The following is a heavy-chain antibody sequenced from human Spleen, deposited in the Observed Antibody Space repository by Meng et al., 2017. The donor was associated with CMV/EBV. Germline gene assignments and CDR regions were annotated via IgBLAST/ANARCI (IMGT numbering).Heavy chain of an antibody. D-gene: IGHD3-3*01. J-gene: IGHJ4*02. Sequence: SETLSLTCTVSGYSISSGYYWGWMRQPPGEGPEWVGAVYHSGTTFYNPSLKNRVTISLDTSRNQFSLKLSSVTAADTALYYCASVVDFWSLIYRGQGTLVTVSS. CDR1: GYSISSGYY. CDR2: VYHSGTT. CDR3: ASVVDFWSLIY. V-gene: IGHV4-38-2*02.